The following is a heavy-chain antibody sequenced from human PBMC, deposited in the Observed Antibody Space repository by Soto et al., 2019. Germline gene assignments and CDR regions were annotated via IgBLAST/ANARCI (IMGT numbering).Heavy chain of an antibody. Sequence: EVQLLESGGGLVQPGGSLRLSCAASGFTLSNYGMNWVRQAPGKGLEWVTGISGSDGSKYYASSVKGRFTISRDSSKNTLYLQMNTLRAEDTAVYYCAEDKYYEWGQGTLVAVSS. CDR3: AEDKYYE. J-gene: IGHJ1*01. V-gene: IGHV3-23*01. D-gene: IGHD3-16*01. CDR2: ISGSDGSK. CDR1: GFTLSNYG.